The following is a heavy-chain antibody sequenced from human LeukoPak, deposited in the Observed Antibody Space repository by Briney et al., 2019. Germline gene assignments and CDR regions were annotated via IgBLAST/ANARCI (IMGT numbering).Heavy chain of an antibody. V-gene: IGHV3-23*01. CDR2: ISGSGDNT. CDR1: GFSFSSYA. D-gene: IGHD6-19*01. CDR3: AKRSGYTTGWFFDF. J-gene: IGHJ4*02. Sequence: GGSLKLSCAASGFSFSSYAMSWVRQAPGKGLEWVSSISGSGDNTYYAESVKGRFTISRDSSKNTLSLQMNSLRAEDTAVFYCAKRSGYTTGWFFDFWGQGTLVTVSS.